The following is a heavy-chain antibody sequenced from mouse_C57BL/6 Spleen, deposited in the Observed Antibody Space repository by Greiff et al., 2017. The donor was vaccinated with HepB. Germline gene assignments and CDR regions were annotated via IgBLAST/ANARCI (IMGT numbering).Heavy chain of an antibody. J-gene: IGHJ2*01. CDR2: IDPETGGT. V-gene: IGHV1-15*01. CDR1: GYTFTDYE. CDR3: TSLLPAYYFDY. Sequence: VKLQQSGAELVRPGASVTLSCKASGYTFTDYEMHWVKQTPVHGLEWIGAIDPETGGTAYNQKFKGKAILTADKSSSTAYMELRSLTSEDSAVYYCTSLLPAYYFDYWGQGTTLTVSS.